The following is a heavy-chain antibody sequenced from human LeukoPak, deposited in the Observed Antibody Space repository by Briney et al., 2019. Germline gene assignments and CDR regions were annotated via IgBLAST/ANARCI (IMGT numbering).Heavy chain of an antibody. Sequence: ASVKVSCKASGYTFTGYYMHWVRQAPGQGLEWMGWINPNSGGTNYAQKFQERVTITRDMSTSTAYMELSSLRSEDTAVYYCAAAVGANGLFDYWGQGTLVTVSS. D-gene: IGHD1-26*01. J-gene: IGHJ4*02. CDR3: AAAVGANGLFDY. V-gene: IGHV1-2*02. CDR2: INPNSGGT. CDR1: GYTFTGYY.